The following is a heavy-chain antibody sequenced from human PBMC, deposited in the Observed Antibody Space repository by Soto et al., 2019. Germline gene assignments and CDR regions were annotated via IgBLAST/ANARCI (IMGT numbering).Heavy chain of an antibody. J-gene: IGHJ4*02. Sequence: QVHLQESGPGLVKPSGTLSLTCAVSGGSISSSNWWSWVRQPPGKGLEWIGEIYHSGSTNYNPSRKSRGTLSVDKSENPFSLKLSSVTAADTAVYYCARGCSGGSCYPEDYWGQGTLVTVSS. D-gene: IGHD2-15*01. CDR2: IYHSGST. V-gene: IGHV4-4*02. CDR3: ARGCSGGSCYPEDY. CDR1: GGSISSSNW.